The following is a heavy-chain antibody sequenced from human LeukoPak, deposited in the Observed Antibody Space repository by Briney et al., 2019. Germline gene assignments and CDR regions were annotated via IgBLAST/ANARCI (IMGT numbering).Heavy chain of an antibody. V-gene: IGHV1-2*02. J-gene: IGHJ4*02. CDR2: INPNSGGT. D-gene: IGHD3-22*01. CDR1: GYTFTGYY. Sequence: ASVKVSCKASGYTFTGYYIHWVRQAPGQGLEWMGWINPNSGGTNYAQRFQGRVTMTRDTSITTAYMELSRLRFDDTAVYYCARDPIAYYYDSSGYYYFDYWGQGTLVTVSS. CDR3: ARDPIAYYYDSSGYYYFDY.